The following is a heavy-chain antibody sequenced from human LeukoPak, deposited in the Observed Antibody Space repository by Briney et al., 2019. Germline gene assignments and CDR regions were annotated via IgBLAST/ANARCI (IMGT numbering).Heavy chain of an antibody. CDR3: ARSGYTAMAYYYYYGMDV. J-gene: IGHJ6*02. D-gene: IGHD5-18*01. Sequence: SGPTLVKPTQTLTLTCTFSGFSLSTSGVGVGWIRQPPGKALEWLALIYWNDDKRYSPSLKSRLTITKDTSKNQVVLTMTNMDPVDTATYYCARSGYTAMAYYYYYGMDVWGQGTTVTVSS. CDR1: GFSLSTSGVG. CDR2: IYWNDDK. V-gene: IGHV2-5*01.